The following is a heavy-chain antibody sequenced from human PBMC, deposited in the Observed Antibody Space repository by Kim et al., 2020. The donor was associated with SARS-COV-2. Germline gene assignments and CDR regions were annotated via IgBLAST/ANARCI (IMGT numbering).Heavy chain of an antibody. V-gene: IGHV3-21*01. CDR3: AAWGWNYQFYFDY. J-gene: IGHJ4*02. Sequence: AHSVKGRFTISRDNAKNSLYLQMNGLRAEDTAVYYCAAWGWNYQFYFDYWGQGTLVTVSS. D-gene: IGHD1-7*01.